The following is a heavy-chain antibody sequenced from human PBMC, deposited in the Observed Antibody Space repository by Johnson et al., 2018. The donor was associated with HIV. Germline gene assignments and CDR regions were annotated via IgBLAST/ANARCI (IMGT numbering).Heavy chain of an antibody. V-gene: IGHV3-30-3*01. CDR2: ISYDASNK. CDR3: VRDVGSSGWYDSLVTDM. Sequence: QVQLVESGGGVVQPGRSLRLSCAASGFTFSSYAMHWVRQAPGKGLEWVAVISYDASNKYYGDSVKGRFTISRDNSKQKVFLQMNSLRQEDTAVYYCVRDVGSSGWYDSLVTDMWGQGTMVTVSS. CDR1: GFTFSSYA. D-gene: IGHD6-19*01. J-gene: IGHJ3*02.